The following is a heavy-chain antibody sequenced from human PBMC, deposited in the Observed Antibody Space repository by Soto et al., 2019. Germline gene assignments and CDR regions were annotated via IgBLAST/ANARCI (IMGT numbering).Heavy chain of an antibody. Sequence: PGGSLRLSCAVSGFTFSSYAIHWVRQAPGKGLEWVAVISYDGSNKYYADSVKGRFTISRDNSKSTLDLQMNSLRAEDTAVYYCARDEGGDYWGQGT. CDR1: GFTFSSYA. J-gene: IGHJ4*02. CDR2: ISYDGSNK. V-gene: IGHV3-30-3*01. CDR3: ARDEGGDY.